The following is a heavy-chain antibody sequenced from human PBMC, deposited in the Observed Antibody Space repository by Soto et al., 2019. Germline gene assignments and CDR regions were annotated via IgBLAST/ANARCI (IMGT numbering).Heavy chain of an antibody. J-gene: IGHJ5*01. Sequence: GGSLRLSCGASGFTFSYYYINWIRQAPGKGLEWVSYISENSLYTKYADSVKGRFTISRDNANNSVYLQMNNLRADDTAVYYCGRAGYKNKWFD. V-gene: IGHV3-11*05. D-gene: IGHD5-12*01. CDR1: GFTFSYYY. CDR3: GRAGYKNKWFD. CDR2: ISENSLYT.